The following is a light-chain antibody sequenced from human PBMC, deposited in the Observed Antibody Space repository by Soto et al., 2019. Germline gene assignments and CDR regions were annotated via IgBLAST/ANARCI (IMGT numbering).Light chain of an antibody. CDR1: QTIIRY. J-gene: IGKJ3*01. CDR2: AAS. CDR3: QQSDSTLFT. Sequence: DIQMTQSPSSLSASVGDRVTITCRASQTIIRYLNWYQQKPGRAPNLLIYAASSLQSGVPSRFSGSGSGTEFTLTISILQREDFATYYCQQSDSTLFTFGPGTKVEIK. V-gene: IGKV1-39*01.